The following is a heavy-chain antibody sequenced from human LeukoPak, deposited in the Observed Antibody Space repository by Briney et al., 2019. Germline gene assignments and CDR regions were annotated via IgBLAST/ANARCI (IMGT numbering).Heavy chain of an antibody. J-gene: IGHJ3*02. CDR2: IYYSGST. CDR1: GGSISSYY. D-gene: IGHD3-16*01. CDR3: ASTMGHDAFDI. V-gene: IGHV4-59*08. Sequence: PSETLSLTCTVSGGSISSYYWSWIRQPPGKGLEWIGCIYYSGSTNYNPSLKSRVTISVDTSKNQFSLKLSSVTAADTAVYYCASTMGHDAFDIWGQGTMVTVSS.